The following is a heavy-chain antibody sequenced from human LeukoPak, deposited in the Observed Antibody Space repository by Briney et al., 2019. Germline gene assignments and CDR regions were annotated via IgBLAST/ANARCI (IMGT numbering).Heavy chain of an antibody. V-gene: IGHV1-2*02. CDR3: ARVVFDGSISRRFDS. J-gene: IGHJ4*02. Sequence: ASVKVSCKTSGYTFIAYYVHWVRQAPGQGLEWMGWINPNTGDTTYAQQFQGRVTVTRDTSLSTVYMELSSLRSDDTAVYYCARVVFDGSISRRFDSWGQGTQVAVFS. CDR1: GYTFIAYY. D-gene: IGHD3-3*02. CDR2: INPNTGDT.